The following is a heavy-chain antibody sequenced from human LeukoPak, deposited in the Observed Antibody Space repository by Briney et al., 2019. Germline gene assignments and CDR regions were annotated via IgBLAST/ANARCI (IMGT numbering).Heavy chain of an antibody. V-gene: IGHV3-23*01. CDR2: ISGSGGST. Sequence: GGSLRLSCAASGFTFSSYAMSWVRQAPGKGLKWVSAISGSGGSTYYADSVKGRFTISRDNSKNTLYLQMNSLRAEDTAVYYCAKDQDYQLPTGWFDPWGQGTLVTVSS. CDR1: GFTFSSYA. CDR3: AKDQDYQLPTGWFDP. J-gene: IGHJ5*02. D-gene: IGHD2-2*01.